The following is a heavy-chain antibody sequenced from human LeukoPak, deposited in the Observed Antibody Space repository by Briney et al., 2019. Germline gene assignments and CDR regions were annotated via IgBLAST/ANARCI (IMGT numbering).Heavy chain of an antibody. V-gene: IGHV3-23*01. CDR3: ATYRQVLLPFES. CDR2: IFPSGGEI. CDR1: GFTFSTFA. Sequence: GGSLRLSCAASGFTFSTFAMIWVRQPPGKGLEWVSSIFPSGGEIHYADSVRGRFTISRDNSKSTLSLQMNSLRAEDTAIYYCATYRQVLLPFESWGQGTLVTVSS. J-gene: IGHJ4*02. D-gene: IGHD2-8*02.